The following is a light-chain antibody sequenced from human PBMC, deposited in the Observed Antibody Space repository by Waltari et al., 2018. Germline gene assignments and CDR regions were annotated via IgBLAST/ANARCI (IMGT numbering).Light chain of an antibody. Sequence: DIQMTQSPSSLSASVGDRVSFSCRASQNIDNYLNWYQQKPGDAPKLLIYGSSSLQSGVPSRFSGSGSGTDFTLTINSLQPEDFATYYCQQSASPPPWTFGQGTKVEIK. J-gene: IGKJ1*01. CDR1: QNIDNY. V-gene: IGKV1-39*01. CDR2: GSS. CDR3: QQSASPPPWT.